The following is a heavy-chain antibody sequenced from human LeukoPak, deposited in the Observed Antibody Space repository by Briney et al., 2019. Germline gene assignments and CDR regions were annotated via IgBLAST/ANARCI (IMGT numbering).Heavy chain of an antibody. V-gene: IGHV3-30*18. CDR2: ISYDGSNK. D-gene: IGHD1-26*01. CDR3: AKSGSHRYYYYGMDV. CDR1: GFTFSSYG. J-gene: IGHJ6*02. Sequence: GSLRLSCAASGFTFSSYGMHWVRQAPGKGLEWVAVISYDGSNKYYADSVKGRFTISRDNSKNTLYLQMNSLRAEDTAVYYCAKSGSHRYYYYGMDVWGQGTTVTVSS.